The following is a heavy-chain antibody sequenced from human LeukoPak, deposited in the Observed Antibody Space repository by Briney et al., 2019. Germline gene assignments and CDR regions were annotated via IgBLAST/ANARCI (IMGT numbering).Heavy chain of an antibody. CDR3: AGDQEGIPYWYLDL. V-gene: IGHV1-46*01. CDR2: INPSGGTT. D-gene: IGHD3-10*01. CDR1: GYTFTSYY. J-gene: IGHJ2*01. Sequence: ASVKVSCKASGYTFTSYYLHWVRQAPGQGLEWMGIINPSGGTTTYAQKFQGRVTMTRDTSTSTVYMELSSLRSEDTAVYYCAGDQEGIPYWYLDLWGRGTLVTVSS.